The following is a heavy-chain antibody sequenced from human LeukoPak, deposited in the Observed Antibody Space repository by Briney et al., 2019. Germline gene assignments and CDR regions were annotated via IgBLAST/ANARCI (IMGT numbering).Heavy chain of an antibody. CDR2: INPNSGGT. Sequence: ASVKVSCKASGYTSTGYYMHWVRQAPGQGLEWMGWINPNSGGTNYAQKFQGRVTMTRDTSISTAYMELSRLRSDDTAVYYCARGYYYDSSGYYFVFDPWGQGTLVTVSS. J-gene: IGHJ5*02. D-gene: IGHD3-22*01. CDR3: ARGYYYDSSGYYFVFDP. V-gene: IGHV1-2*02. CDR1: GYTSTGYY.